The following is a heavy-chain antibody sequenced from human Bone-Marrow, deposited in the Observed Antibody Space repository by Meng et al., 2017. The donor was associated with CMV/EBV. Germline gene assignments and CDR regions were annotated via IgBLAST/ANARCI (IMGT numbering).Heavy chain of an antibody. Sequence: GESLKISCAASGFTFSSYSMNWVRQAPGKGLEWVSSISSSSSYIYYADSVKGRFTTSRDNAKNSLYLQMNSLRAEDTAVYYCARETLPLWYYYGSGSQKTYYFDYWGQGTLVTVSS. CDR2: ISSSSSYI. D-gene: IGHD3-10*01. V-gene: IGHV3-21*01. CDR1: GFTFSSYS. CDR3: ARETLPLWYYYGSGSQKTYYFDY. J-gene: IGHJ4*02.